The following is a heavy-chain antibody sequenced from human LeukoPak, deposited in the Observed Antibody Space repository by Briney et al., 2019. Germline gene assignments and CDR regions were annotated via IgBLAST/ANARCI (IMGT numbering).Heavy chain of an antibody. Sequence: ASVKVSCKASGYTFTSYYMHWVRQAPGQGLEWMGIINPSGGSTSYAQKFQGRVTMTRDTSTSTVYMELSSLRSEDTAVYYCAIGENSGYDYPTYGMDVWGQGTTVTVSS. D-gene: IGHD5-12*01. CDR1: GYTFTSYY. CDR2: INPSGGST. J-gene: IGHJ6*02. V-gene: IGHV1-46*01. CDR3: AIGENSGYDYPTYGMDV.